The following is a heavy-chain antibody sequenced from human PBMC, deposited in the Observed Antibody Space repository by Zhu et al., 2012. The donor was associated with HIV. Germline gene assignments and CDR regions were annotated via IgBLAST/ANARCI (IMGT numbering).Heavy chain of an antibody. Sequence: QVQLQQWGAGRLKPSETLSLTCAVYGGSFKGYYWSWIRQTPGKGLEWIGEISESGNTNYNPSLKSRVIMSADTSKNQFSLNMISVTAADTALYYCARERSGSSSWYGVFILTSWGQGTVVTVSS. CDR2: ISESGNT. D-gene: IGHD3-9*01. V-gene: IGHV4-34*01. CDR1: GGSFKGYY. CDR3: ARERSGSSSWYGVFILTS. J-gene: IGHJ5*02.